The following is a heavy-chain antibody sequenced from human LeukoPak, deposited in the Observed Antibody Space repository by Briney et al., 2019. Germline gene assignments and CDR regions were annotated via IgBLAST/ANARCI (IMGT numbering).Heavy chain of an antibody. CDR3: ARSGGYCSGGSCYTYMDV. Sequence: SVKVSCKASGGTFSSYAISWVRQAPGQGLEWMGGIIPIFGSANYAQKFQGRVTITADEFTNTAYMELSSLRSDDTAVYYCARSGGYCSGGSCYTYMDVWGKGATVTISS. CDR2: IIPIFGSA. J-gene: IGHJ6*03. V-gene: IGHV1-69*13. D-gene: IGHD2-15*01. CDR1: GGTFSSYA.